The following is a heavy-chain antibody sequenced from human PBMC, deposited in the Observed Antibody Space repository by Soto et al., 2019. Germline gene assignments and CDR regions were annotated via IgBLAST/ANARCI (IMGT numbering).Heavy chain of an antibody. D-gene: IGHD5-18*01. CDR2: IDYSGGT. CDR1: GGSIYGYY. J-gene: IGHJ4*02. CDR3: ARSGLGTAMVNFDF. V-gene: IGHV4-59*12. Sequence: PSETLSLTCTVSGGSIYGYYWSWIRQPPGKGLQWIGYIDYSGGTNDDPSLRSRVTISVDTSRNQFSLKLTSVTAADTAVYYCARSGLGTAMVNFDFWGQG.